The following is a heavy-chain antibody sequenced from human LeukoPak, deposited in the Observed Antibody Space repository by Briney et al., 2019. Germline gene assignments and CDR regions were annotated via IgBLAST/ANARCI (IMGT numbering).Heavy chain of an antibody. Sequence: GGSLRLSCVASGFTFDDYALHWVRQAPGKGLEWVSGITGNSGRIAYADSVKGRFTISRDNAKNSLYLQMNSLSAEDTALYYCAKVGGLDYYDSSGYSSYFDYWGQGTLVTVSS. D-gene: IGHD3-22*01. CDR1: GFTFDDYA. J-gene: IGHJ4*02. V-gene: IGHV3-9*01. CDR3: AKVGGLDYYDSSGYSSYFDY. CDR2: ITGNSGRI.